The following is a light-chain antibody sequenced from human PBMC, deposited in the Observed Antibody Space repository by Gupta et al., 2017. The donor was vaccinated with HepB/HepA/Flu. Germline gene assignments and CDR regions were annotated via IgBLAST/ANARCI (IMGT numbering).Light chain of an antibody. Sequence: AFRMTQSPSSFSASTGDTVTITCRPSQDISTHLAWYQQRPGKAPNLLIYSASTLQSGVPSRFSGGGSGTEFTLTITSLQSEDFATYYCQQYDTYPFTFAGGTRVEIK. J-gene: IGKJ4*01. CDR3: QQYDTYPFT. CDR1: QDISTH. CDR2: SAS. V-gene: IGKV1-8*01.